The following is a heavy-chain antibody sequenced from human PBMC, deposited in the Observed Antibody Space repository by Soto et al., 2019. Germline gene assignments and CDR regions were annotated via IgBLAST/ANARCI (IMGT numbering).Heavy chain of an antibody. D-gene: IGHD5-12*01. V-gene: IGHV1-69*10. CDR3: ARDSPIGSTFSGYDAIDY. CDR2: IIPLLDVA. CDR1: GGTFSNDI. Sequence: VKVSCKTSGGTFSNDIITWVRQAPGQGLEWMGRIIPLLDVADYAQKFQGRVTITADKSTGTVYMELNSLRSEDTAVYYCARDSPIGSTFSGYDAIDYWGQGTLVTVSS. J-gene: IGHJ4*02.